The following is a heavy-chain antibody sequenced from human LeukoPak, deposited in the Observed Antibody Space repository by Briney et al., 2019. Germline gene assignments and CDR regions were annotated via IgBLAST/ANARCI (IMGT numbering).Heavy chain of an antibody. J-gene: IGHJ4*02. CDR2: IKQDGSEN. D-gene: IGHD6-6*01. CDR1: GFTFRNYW. CDR3: ASEGQLVRQYIY. Sequence: PGGSLRLSCAVSGFTFRNYWMTWVRQAPGKGLEWVANIKQDGSENYYADSVRGRFTISRDNSQNSLYLQMDSLRVEDTAVYYCASEGQLVRQYIYWGQGTLVTVSS. V-gene: IGHV3-7*01.